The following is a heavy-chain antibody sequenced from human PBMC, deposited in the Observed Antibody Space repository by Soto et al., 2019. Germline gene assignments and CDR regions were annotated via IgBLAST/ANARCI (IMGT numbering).Heavy chain of an antibody. V-gene: IGHV3-23*01. CDR1: GFTFSSYA. CDR2: ISGSGGST. CDR3: AKGQYSTDGVDY. J-gene: IGHJ4*02. Sequence: PGGSLRLSCAASGFTFSSYAMSWVRQAPGKGLEWVSAISGSGGSTYYADSVKGRFTISRDNSKNTLYLQMNSLRAEDTAVYYRAKGQYSTDGVDYWGQGTLVTVSS. D-gene: IGHD6-6*01.